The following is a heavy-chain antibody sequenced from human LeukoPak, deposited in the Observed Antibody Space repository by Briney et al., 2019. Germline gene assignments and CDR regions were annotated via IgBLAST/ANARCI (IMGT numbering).Heavy chain of an antibody. CDR1: GFTFSNYS. J-gene: IGHJ4*02. CDR3: ARDPRAYDSSGYSEY. D-gene: IGHD3-22*01. Sequence: GGSLRLSCAASGFTFSNYSMNWVRQAPGKGLEWVSSISSSSSYIYYADSVKGRFTISRDNAKNSLYLQMNSLRAEDTTVYYCARDPRAYDSSGYSEYWGQGTLVTVSS. CDR2: ISSSSSYI. V-gene: IGHV3-21*01.